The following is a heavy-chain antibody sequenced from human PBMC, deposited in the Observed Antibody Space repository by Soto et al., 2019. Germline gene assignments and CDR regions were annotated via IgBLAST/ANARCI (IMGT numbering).Heavy chain of an antibody. J-gene: IGHJ6*02. V-gene: IGHV1-18*01. CDR2: ISPKSGSI. CDR1: GYTFTRNG. CDR3: VKDRDSNSWPSRDV. Sequence: GALVKVSCKTSGYTFTRNGISWLRQTAGQGLEWMGWISPKSGSIKYAQKFQGRVIMTTDTSTSTAYMELRSLRSDDTAVYYCVKDRDSNSWPSRDVWGPGTTVTVSS. D-gene: IGHD3-22*01.